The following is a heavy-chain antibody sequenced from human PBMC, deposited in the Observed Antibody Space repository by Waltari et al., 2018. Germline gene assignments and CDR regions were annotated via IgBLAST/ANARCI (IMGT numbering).Heavy chain of an antibody. D-gene: IGHD2-15*01. J-gene: IGHJ4*02. CDR3: ARWGYCSGGSCYAFDY. V-gene: IGHV1-2*06. Sequence: KPGASVKVSCKASGYTFTGYYMHWVRQAPGQGLEWMGRINPNSGGTNYAQKFQGRVTMTRDTSISTAYMELSRLRSDDTAVYYCARWGYCSGGSCYAFDYWGQGTLVTVSS. CDR1: GYTFTGYY. CDR2: INPNSGGT.